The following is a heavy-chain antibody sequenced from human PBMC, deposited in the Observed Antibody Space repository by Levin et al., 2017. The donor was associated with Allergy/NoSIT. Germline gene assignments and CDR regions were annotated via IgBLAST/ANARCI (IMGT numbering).Heavy chain of an antibody. J-gene: IGHJ5*02. CDR3: AREVAAAGRDWFDP. Sequence: VASVKVSCKASGYTFTGYYMHWVRQAPGQGLEWMGWINPNSGGTNYAQKFQGRVTMTRDTSISTAYMELSRLRSDDTAVYYCAREVAAAGRDWFDPWGQGTLVTVSS. CDR2: INPNSGGT. CDR1: GYTFTGYY. D-gene: IGHD6-13*01. V-gene: IGHV1-2*02.